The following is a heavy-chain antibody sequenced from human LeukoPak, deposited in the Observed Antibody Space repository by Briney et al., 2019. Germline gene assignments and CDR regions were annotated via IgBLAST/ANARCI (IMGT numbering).Heavy chain of an antibody. D-gene: IGHD4-23*01. CDR3: ARVAAGYSVNYFDY. Sequence: GGSLRLSCAASGFTFSSYSMNWVRQAPGKGLEWVSSISSSSSYTYYADSVKGRFTISRDNAKNSLYLQMNSLRAEDTAVYYCARVAAGYSVNYFDYWGQGTLVTVSS. CDR1: GFTFSSYS. CDR2: ISSSSSYT. J-gene: IGHJ4*02. V-gene: IGHV3-21*01.